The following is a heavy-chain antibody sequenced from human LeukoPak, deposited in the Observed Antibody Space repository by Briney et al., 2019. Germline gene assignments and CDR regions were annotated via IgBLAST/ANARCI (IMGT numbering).Heavy chain of an antibody. J-gene: IGHJ3*02. CDR2: ISSSSTK. D-gene: IGHD2-2*03. V-gene: IGHV3-48*01. Sequence: GGSLRLSCAASGFTFSNYNMNWVRQAPGKGLEWVSYISSSSTKNYADSVKGRFTASRDNAWNSLYLQMNSLRAEDTAVYYCARLMDRARRDAFDIWGQGTMVTVSS. CDR3: ARLMDRARRDAFDI. CDR1: GFTFSNYN.